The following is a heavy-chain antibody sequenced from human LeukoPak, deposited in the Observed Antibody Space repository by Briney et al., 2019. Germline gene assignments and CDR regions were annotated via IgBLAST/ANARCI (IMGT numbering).Heavy chain of an antibody. Sequence: PGGSLRLSCAASGFTFSSYAMSWVRQAPGKGLEWVSGISGSAASTYYAGSVKGRFTISRDNSKNTLYLQMNSLRAEDTAIYYCAKMPVSYSSGWLNFDYWGQGTLVTVSS. CDR1: GFTFSSYA. V-gene: IGHV3-23*01. CDR3: AKMPVSYSSGWLNFDY. CDR2: ISGSAAST. J-gene: IGHJ4*02. D-gene: IGHD6-19*01.